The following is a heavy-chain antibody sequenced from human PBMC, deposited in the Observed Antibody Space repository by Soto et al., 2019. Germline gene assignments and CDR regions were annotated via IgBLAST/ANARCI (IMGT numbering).Heavy chain of an antibody. CDR2: INAANGDT. CDR1: GYTFTSYG. CDR3: VRRHVSATGIDWFDP. V-gene: IGHV1-3*01. J-gene: IGHJ5*02. D-gene: IGHD6-13*01. Sequence: ASVKVSCKASGYTFTSYGIRWVRQAPGQGLEWMGWINAANGDTKYSPKFQGRVTITRDTSASTAYMELSSLRSEDTAVYYCVRRHVSATGIDWFDPWGQGTLVTVSS.